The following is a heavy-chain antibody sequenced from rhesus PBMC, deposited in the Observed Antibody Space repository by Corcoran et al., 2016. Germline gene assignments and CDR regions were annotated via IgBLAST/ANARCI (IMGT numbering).Heavy chain of an antibody. V-gene: IGHV4-122*02. CDR2: ISYSGSS. CDR3: ARRPYSGYSSFDY. CDR1: GYSISSGDA. J-gene: IGHJ4*01. Sequence: QVQLQESGPGLVKTSETLSLTCAVPGYSISSGDAWSWIRQPPGKGLEWIGYISYSGSSYYTPSFKSRVTISIDTSKNQFSLKLSSVTAADTAVYYCARRPYSGYSSFDYWGQGVLVTVSS. D-gene: IGHD5-24*01.